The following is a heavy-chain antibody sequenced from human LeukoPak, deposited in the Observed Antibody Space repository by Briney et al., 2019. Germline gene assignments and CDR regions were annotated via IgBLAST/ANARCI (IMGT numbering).Heavy chain of an antibody. CDR1: GFTVSSNY. V-gene: IGHV3-66*01. Sequence: GGSQRLSCAASGFTVSSNYMSWVRQAPGKGLAWVSVIYSGGSTYYADSVKGRFTISRDNSKNTLYLQMNSLRAEDTAVYYCARLTYGDYAFYIWGQGTMVTVSS. J-gene: IGHJ3*02. CDR2: IYSGGST. D-gene: IGHD4-17*01. CDR3: ARLTYGDYAFYI.